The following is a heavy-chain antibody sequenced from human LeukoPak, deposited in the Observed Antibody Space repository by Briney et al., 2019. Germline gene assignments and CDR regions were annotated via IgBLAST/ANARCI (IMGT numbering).Heavy chain of an antibody. D-gene: IGHD3-16*01. V-gene: IGHV1-8*01. Sequence: GASVTVSCKASGYTFTDFDINWVRQAPGRGLEWMGWMNPNSGNTVYAQKFQGRVTMTGDTSINTARMELTSLTSEDTAVYYCARALDRSYYYVYLSWGQGTVISVSS. CDR2: MNPNSGNT. CDR1: GYTFTDFD. J-gene: IGHJ4*02. CDR3: ARALDRSYYYVYLS.